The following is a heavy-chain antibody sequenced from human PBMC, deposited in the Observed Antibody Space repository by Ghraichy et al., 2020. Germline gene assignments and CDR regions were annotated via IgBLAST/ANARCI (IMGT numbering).Heavy chain of an antibody. V-gene: IGHV3-21*01. Sequence: GESLNISCAASGFTFSSYSMNWVRQAPGKGLEWVSSISSSSSYIYYADSVKGRFTISRDNAKNSLYLQMNSLRAEDTAVYYCAREDDSRFDYWGQGTLVTVSS. D-gene: IGHD1-1*01. CDR1: GFTFSSYS. CDR3: AREDDSRFDY. CDR2: ISSSSSYI. J-gene: IGHJ4*02.